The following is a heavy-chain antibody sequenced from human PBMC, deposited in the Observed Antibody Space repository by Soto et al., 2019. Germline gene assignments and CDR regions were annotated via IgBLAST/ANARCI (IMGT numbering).Heavy chain of an antibody. Sequence: GESLKISCKGSGYSFTSYWIGWVRQMPGKGLEWMGIIYPGDSDTRYSPSFQGQVTISADKSISTAYLQWSSLKASDTAMYYCARASQVVPAAMPDYYYGMDVWGQGTTVTVSS. J-gene: IGHJ6*02. V-gene: IGHV5-51*01. CDR3: ARASQVVPAAMPDYYYGMDV. CDR1: GYSFTSYW. CDR2: IYPGDSDT. D-gene: IGHD2-2*01.